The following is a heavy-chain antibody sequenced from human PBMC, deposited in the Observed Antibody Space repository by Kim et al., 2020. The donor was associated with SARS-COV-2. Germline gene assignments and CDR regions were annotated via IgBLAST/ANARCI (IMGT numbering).Heavy chain of an antibody. CDR1: GYIFTTYT. V-gene: IGHV1-18*04. D-gene: IGHD2-2*01. J-gene: IGHJ6*02. CDR2: ISPYNGNT. CDR3: AREYCSSPSCFPRDHYYYGMDV. Sequence: ASVKVSCKASGYIFTTYTINWVRQAPGQRLEWMGRISPYNGNTKYAEKFQGRVTTTTDTSTRTAYMELRSLRSDDTAVYFCAREYCSSPSCFPRDHYYYGMDVWGQGTTVTVSS.